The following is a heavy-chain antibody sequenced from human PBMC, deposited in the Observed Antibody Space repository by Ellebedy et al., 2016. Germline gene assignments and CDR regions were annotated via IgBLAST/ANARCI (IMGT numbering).Heavy chain of an antibody. J-gene: IGHJ6*02. V-gene: IGHV1-18*04. CDR3: ARQGGTWNSGMDV. D-gene: IGHD3-16*01. CDR2: ISTYNGNT. CDR1: GYTFTNYG. Sequence: ASVKVSCKALGYTFTNYGISWVRQAPGQGLEWMGWISTYNGNTNYVQKLQGRVTMTTDTSTDTAYMELRSLISDDTAVYYCARQGGTWNSGMDVWGQGTTVTVSS.